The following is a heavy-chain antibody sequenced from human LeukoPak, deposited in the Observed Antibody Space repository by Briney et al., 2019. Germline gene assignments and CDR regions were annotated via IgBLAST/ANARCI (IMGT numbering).Heavy chain of an antibody. CDR1: GFTVSSNY. J-gene: IGHJ4*02. V-gene: IGHV3-53*01. CDR3: AKDQYSSGWYFDY. D-gene: IGHD6-19*01. CDR2: IYSGGST. Sequence: PGGSLRLSCAASGFTVSSNYMSWVRQAPGKGLEWVSVIYSGGSTYYADSVKGRFTISRGNSKNTLYLQMNSLRAEDTAVYYCAKDQYSSGWYFDYWGQGTLVTVSS.